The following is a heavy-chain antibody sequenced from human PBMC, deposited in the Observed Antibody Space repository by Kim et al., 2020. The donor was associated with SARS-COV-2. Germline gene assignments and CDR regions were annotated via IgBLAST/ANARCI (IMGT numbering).Heavy chain of an antibody. Sequence: ASVKVSCKASGYNFITYGIHWVRQATGQRLEWMGWISVGNGNTKYSERFQGRVTITRDTSASMAYMDLSSLTSEDTAVYYCARDRKVDYYFDYWGQGTLV. J-gene: IGHJ4*02. CDR2: ISVGNGNT. CDR3: ARDRKVDYYFDY. V-gene: IGHV1-3*01. CDR1: GYNFITYG.